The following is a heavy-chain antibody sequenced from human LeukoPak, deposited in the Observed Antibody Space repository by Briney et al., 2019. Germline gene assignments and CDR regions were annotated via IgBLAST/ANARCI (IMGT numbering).Heavy chain of an antibody. CDR3: ARDAAEWELPLGIDY. V-gene: IGHV1-2*02. CDR2: INPNSGGT. D-gene: IGHD1-26*01. CDR1: GYTFTGYY. Sequence: ASVKVSCKASGYTFTGYYMHWVRQAPGQGLEWMGWINPNSGGTNYAQKFQGRVTMTRDTSISTAYMELSRLRSDDTAVYYCARDAAEWELPLGIDYWGQGTLVTVSS. J-gene: IGHJ4*02.